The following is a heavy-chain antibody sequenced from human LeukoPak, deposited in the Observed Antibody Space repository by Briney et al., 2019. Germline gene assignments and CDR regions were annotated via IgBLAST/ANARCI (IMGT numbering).Heavy chain of an antibody. CDR2: IRYDGSNK. D-gene: IGHD6-19*01. J-gene: IGHJ4*02. V-gene: IGHV3-30*02. CDR1: GFTFSSYG. Sequence: GGSLRLSCAASGFTFSSYGMHWVRQAPGKGLEWVAFIRYDGSNKYYADSVKGRFTISRDNSKSTLYLQMNSLRAEDTAVYYCAKGVAVAGDLDYWGQGTLVTVSS. CDR3: AKGVAVAGDLDY.